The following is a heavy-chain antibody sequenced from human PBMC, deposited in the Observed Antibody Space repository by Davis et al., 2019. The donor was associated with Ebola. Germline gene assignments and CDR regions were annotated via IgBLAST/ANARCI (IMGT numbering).Heavy chain of an antibody. CDR3: ARDPGSGGWYPYYYYGMDV. Sequence: SETLSLTCTVSGGSISSYYWSWIRQPPGKGLEWIGYIYYSGSTNYNPFLKSRVTISVDTSKNQFSLKLSSVTAADTAVYYCARDPGSGGWYPYYYYGMDVWGQGTTVTVSS. D-gene: IGHD6-19*01. CDR2: IYYSGST. V-gene: IGHV4-59*01. J-gene: IGHJ6*02. CDR1: GGSISSYY.